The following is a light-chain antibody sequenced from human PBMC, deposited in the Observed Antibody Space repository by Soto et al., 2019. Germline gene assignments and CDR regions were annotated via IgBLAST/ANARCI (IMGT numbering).Light chain of an antibody. CDR2: DVS. CDR1: SSDVGGYNY. J-gene: IGLJ1*01. V-gene: IGLV2-14*01. Sequence: SVLPQAASGSGSPGQSITISCTGTSSDVGGYNYVSWYQQHPGKAPKLMIYDVSNRPSGVSNRFSGSKSGNTASLTISGLQAEDEADYYCSSYTSSSTLYVFGTGTKVTVL. CDR3: SSYTSSSTLYV.